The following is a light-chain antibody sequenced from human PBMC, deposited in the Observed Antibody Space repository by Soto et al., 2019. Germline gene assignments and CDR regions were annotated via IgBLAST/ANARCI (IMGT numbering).Light chain of an antibody. V-gene: IGKV3-15*01. CDR1: QSISNN. Sequence: VMTQSPATLSVSPGESATLSCRASQSISNNLAWYQQKPGQAPRLLMYDASTRATGIPDRFSGSGSGAEFTLTISSLQSEDLAVYYCQQYNNWPRTFGQGTRWISN. CDR2: DAS. J-gene: IGKJ1*01. CDR3: QQYNNWPRT.